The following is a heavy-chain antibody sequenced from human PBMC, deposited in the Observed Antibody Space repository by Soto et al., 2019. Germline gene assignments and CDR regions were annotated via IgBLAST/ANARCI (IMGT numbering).Heavy chain of an antibody. D-gene: IGHD3-22*01. CDR3: ARFSYGSSDHTPL. J-gene: IGHJ4*02. V-gene: IGHV3-30-3*01. CDR2: MSYDGSNQ. CDR1: GFSFSTYG. Sequence: GGSLRLSCEGSGFSFSTYGVHWLRQGTGKGLEWLAVMSYDGSNQYYADSVKGRFTISRDNSKNTLYLQMNSLRVEDTAVYFCARFSYGSSDHTPLWGQGTRVTVSS.